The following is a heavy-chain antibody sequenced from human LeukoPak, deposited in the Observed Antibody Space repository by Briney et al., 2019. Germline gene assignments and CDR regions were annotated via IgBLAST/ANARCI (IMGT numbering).Heavy chain of an antibody. CDR1: GFAFSRND. J-gene: IGHJ4*02. CDR3: AKYRGFGDSYDS. D-gene: IGHD3-10*01. CDR2: IGGSGTRT. V-gene: IGHV3-23*01. Sequence: GGSLRLSCAASGFAFSRNDMSWVRQAPGKGLEWVSSIGGSGTRTYYADSVKGRFTISRDTSKNTLYLQMNSLRAEDAAVYYCAKYRGFGDSYDSWGQGALVTVSS.